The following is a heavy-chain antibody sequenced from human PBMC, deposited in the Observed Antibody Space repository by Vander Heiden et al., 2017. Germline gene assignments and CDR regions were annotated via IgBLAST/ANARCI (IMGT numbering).Heavy chain of an antibody. CDR1: GFTFSRYA. Sequence: VHLVEYGGGVVKPGRSLRLSCAASGFTFSRYAMHWVRQAPGKGLEWVAVISYDGSNKYYADSVKGRFTISRDNSKNTLYLQMNSLRAEDTAVYYCAREGGRWLQYIDYWGQGTLVTVSS. CDR3: AREGGRWLQYIDY. J-gene: IGHJ4*02. D-gene: IGHD3-16*01. V-gene: IGHV3-30-3*01. CDR2: ISYDGSNK.